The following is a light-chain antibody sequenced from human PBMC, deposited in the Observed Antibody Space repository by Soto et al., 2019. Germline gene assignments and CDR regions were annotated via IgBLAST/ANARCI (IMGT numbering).Light chain of an antibody. CDR3: QSYDRSLTGV. CDR2: GNT. J-gene: IGLJ1*01. CDR1: SSNIGADFD. Sequence: QSVLTEPPSVAGAPGQRITIYCTGSSSNIGADFDVYWYQQLPGAAPKLLIYGNTNRPSGVPDRFSGSKSGTSASLAITGLQAEDEADYYCQSYDRSLTGVFGTGTKVHRP. V-gene: IGLV1-40*01.